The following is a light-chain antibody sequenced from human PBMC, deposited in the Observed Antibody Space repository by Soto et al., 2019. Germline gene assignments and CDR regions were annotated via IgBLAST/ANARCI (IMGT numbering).Light chain of an antibody. V-gene: IGLV2-14*03. CDR2: DVN. J-gene: IGLJ1*01. CDR3: NSYTSSSTLV. CDR1: TSDIGGYNF. Sequence: QSALTQPASVSGSPGQSITISCTGTTSDIGGYNFVSWYQHHPGKAPKLMIYDVNYRPSGVSDRFSGSKSGNTASLTISGLQAEDEADYYCNSYTSSSTLVFGTGTKLTVL.